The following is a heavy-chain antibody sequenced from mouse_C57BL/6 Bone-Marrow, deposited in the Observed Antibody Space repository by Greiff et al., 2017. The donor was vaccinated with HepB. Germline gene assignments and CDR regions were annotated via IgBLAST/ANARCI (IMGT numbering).Heavy chain of an antibody. J-gene: IGHJ2*01. Sequence: QVQLQQPGAELVKPGASVKMSCKASGYTFTSYWITWVKQRPGQGLEWIGDIYPGSGSTNYNEKFKSKATLTVDTSSSTAYMQLGSLTSEDSAVYSGARGGPGRVGYYFDYWGQGTTLTVSS. V-gene: IGHV1-55*01. CDR3: ARGGPGRVGYYFDY. D-gene: IGHD1-3*01. CDR1: GYTFTSYW. CDR2: IYPGSGST.